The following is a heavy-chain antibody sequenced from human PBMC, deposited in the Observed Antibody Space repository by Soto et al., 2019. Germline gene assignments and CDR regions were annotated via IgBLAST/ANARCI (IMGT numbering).Heavy chain of an antibody. CDR2: IIPSCGST. D-gene: IGHD3-22*01. CDR3: ARGLGDSSGYYNIFFDY. CDR1: GYTFTSYY. J-gene: IGHJ4*02. Sequence: ASGKVSCKASGYTFTSYYMHWVLQAPGQGLEWMGIIIPSCGSTNYAQKFQGRVTITADESTSTAYMELSSLRSEDTAVYYCARGLGDSSGYYNIFFDYWGQGTLVTVSS. V-gene: IGHV1-46*01.